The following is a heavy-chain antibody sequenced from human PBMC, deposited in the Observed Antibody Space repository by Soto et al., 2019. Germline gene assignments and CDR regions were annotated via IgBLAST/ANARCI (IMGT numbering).Heavy chain of an antibody. D-gene: IGHD5-18*01. CDR2: INAGNGNT. J-gene: IGHJ4*02. V-gene: IGHV1-3*01. Sequence: ASVKVSCKASGYTFTSYAMHWVRQAPGQRLEWMGWINAGNGNTKYSQKFQGRVTITRDTSASTAYMELSSLRSEDTAVYYCARGAVDTAMVRSGFDYWGQGPLVTVS. CDR1: GYTFTSYA. CDR3: ARGAVDTAMVRSGFDY.